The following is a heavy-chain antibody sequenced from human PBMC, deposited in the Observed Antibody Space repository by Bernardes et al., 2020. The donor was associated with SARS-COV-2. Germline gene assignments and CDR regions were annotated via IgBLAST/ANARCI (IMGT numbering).Heavy chain of an antibody. D-gene: IGHD1-26*01. CDR2: IYYSGST. Sequence: SETLSLTCSVSGGSIRSHYWSWIRQPPGKGLEWIGYIYYSGSTNYNPSLNGRVTISVDRSKNQFSLNLSSVTAADTAVYYCARNMGSYRAYYYYGMDVWGQGTTVTVSS. CDR1: GGSIRSHY. CDR3: ARNMGSYRAYYYYGMDV. V-gene: IGHV4-59*11. J-gene: IGHJ6*02.